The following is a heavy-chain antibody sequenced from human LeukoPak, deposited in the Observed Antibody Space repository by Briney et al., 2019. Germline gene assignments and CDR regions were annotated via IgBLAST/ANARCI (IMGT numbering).Heavy chain of an antibody. Sequence: SETLSLTCTVSGGSISSYYWSWIRQPPGKGLEWIGYIYHTGSTSYNPSLKSRVTISVDTSKNQFSLKLSSVTAADTAVYYCAARQADYYGSGSFGYWGQGTLVTVSS. J-gene: IGHJ4*02. CDR1: GGSISSYY. CDR2: IYHTGST. CDR3: AARQADYYGSGSFGY. V-gene: IGHV4-59*01. D-gene: IGHD3-10*01.